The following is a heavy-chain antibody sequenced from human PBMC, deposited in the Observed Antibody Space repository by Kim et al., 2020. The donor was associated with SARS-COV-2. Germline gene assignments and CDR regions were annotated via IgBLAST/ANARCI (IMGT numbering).Heavy chain of an antibody. CDR2: ISCSSSYI. D-gene: IGHD3-9*01. J-gene: IGHJ4*01. CDR3: AREGRGGGYAILTASYYFDV. Sequence: GGSLRLSCAASGFTFSSCSMNWVRQAPGKGLEWVSSISCSSSYIYYADSVKGRFTISRDNAKNSLYLQMNSLRAEDTAVYYCAREGRGGGYAILTASYYFDVWGQGTLVTVSS. CDR1: GFTFSSCS. V-gene: IGHV3-21*01.